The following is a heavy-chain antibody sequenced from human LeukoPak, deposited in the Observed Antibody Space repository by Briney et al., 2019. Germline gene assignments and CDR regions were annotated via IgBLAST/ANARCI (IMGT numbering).Heavy chain of an antibody. J-gene: IGHJ4*02. V-gene: IGHV3-66*02. CDR3: ARGYDYVWGSYRPYDY. CDR1: GFTVSSNY. CDR2: IYSGGST. Sequence: GGSLGLSCAASGFTVSSNYMSWVRQAPGKGLEWVSVIYSGGSTYYADSVKGRFTISRDNSKNTLYLQMNSLRAEDTAVYYCARGYDYVWGSYRPYDYWGQGTLVTDSS. D-gene: IGHD3-16*02.